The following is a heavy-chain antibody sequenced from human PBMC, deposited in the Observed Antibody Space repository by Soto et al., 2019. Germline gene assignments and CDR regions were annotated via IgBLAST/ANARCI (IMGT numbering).Heavy chain of an antibody. V-gene: IGHV5-51*01. CDR1: GYSFPSFW. J-gene: IGHJ4*02. D-gene: IGHD5-18*01. CDR2: IYPGDSET. CDR3: VKQHPLDSRAWHN. Sequence: GESLKISCKVSGYSFPSFWIGWVRQMPGKGLEWLGSIYPGDSETRYSPSFQGEVTISADKSITTAYLHWSSLRASATATYYCVKQHPLDSRAWHNWGQGXLVTVPS.